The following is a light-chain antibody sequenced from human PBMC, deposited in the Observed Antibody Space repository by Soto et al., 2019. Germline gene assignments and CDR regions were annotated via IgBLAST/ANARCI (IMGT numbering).Light chain of an antibody. Sequence: QSVLTQPASVSGSPGQSISISCTGTSSDVGGYDYVSWYQQHPGKAPKLMLYEVSNRPSGVSNRFSGSKSGTTASLTISGLQAEDEGDYYCSSFTTSGTVFGGGTKLTVL. CDR3: SSFTTSGTV. J-gene: IGLJ3*02. CDR1: SSDVGGYDY. CDR2: EVS. V-gene: IGLV2-14*01.